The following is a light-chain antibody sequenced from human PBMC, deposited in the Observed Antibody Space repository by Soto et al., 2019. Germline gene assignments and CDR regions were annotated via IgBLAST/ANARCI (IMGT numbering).Light chain of an antibody. CDR1: ISNIGNNY. CDR2: RND. CDR3: AAWDDTVRSYV. J-gene: IGLJ1*01. Sequence: QSVLTQPSSVSGTPGQGVTISCFGSISNIGNNYVYWFQQLPGMAPKVLSNRNDQRPSGVPDRFSGSKSGTSASLAISGLRSEDEAEYYCAAWDDTVRSYVFGTATKVTVL. V-gene: IGLV1-47*01.